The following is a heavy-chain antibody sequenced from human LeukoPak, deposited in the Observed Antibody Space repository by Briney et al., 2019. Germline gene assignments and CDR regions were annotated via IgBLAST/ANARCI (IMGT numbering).Heavy chain of an antibody. D-gene: IGHD3-10*01. CDR1: GFTFSSYA. CDR3: ARDYH. J-gene: IGHJ4*02. V-gene: IGHV3-23*01. Sequence: GGSLRLSCAASGFTFSSYAMSWVRQAPGKGLEWVSEITGSGYTYYAESVRGRSTISRDNSKSALYLEMNSLRAEDTAVYYCARDYHWGQGTLVTVSS. CDR2: ITGSGYT.